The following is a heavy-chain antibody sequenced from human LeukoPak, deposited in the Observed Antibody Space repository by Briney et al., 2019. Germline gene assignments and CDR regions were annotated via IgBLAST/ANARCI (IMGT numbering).Heavy chain of an antibody. J-gene: IGHJ4*02. CDR3: ATSFGEFLYFDY. CDR1: GGTFSSYA. CDR2: IIPIFGTA. D-gene: IGHD3-10*01. Sequence: SVKVSCKASGGTFSSYAISWVRQAPGQGLEWMGGIIPIFGTANYAQKFQGRATITADESTSTAYMALSSLRSEDTAVYYCATSFGEFLYFDYWGQGTLVTVSS. V-gene: IGHV1-69*01.